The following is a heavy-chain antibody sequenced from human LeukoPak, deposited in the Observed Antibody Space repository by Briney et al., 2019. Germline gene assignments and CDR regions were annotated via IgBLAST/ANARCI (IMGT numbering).Heavy chain of an antibody. J-gene: IGHJ4*02. V-gene: IGHV3-21*01. CDR2: ISSSSSYI. D-gene: IGHD6-13*01. Sequence: GGSLRLSCAASGFTFSSYSMNWVRQAPGKGLEWVSSISSSSSYIYYADSVKGRFTISKDNAKNSLYLQMNSLRAEDTAVYYCARLGERKTSFFEAAGVYWGQGTLVTVSS. CDR3: ARLGERKTSFFEAAGVY. CDR1: GFTFSSYS.